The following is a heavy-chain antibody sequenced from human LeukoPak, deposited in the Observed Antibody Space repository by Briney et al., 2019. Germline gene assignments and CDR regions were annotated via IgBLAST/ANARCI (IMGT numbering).Heavy chain of an antibody. V-gene: IGHV4-39*01. D-gene: IGHD3-3*01. CDR3: ARHKSIFGDHDAFDI. J-gene: IGHJ3*02. Sequence: PSETLSLTCTVSGGSISSSSYYWGWIRQPPGKGLEWIGSIYYSESTYYNPSLKSRVTISVDTSKNQFSLKLSSVTPADGAVYYCARHKSIFGDHDAFDIGGQGTMVTVSS. CDR1: GGSISSSSYY. CDR2: IYYSEST.